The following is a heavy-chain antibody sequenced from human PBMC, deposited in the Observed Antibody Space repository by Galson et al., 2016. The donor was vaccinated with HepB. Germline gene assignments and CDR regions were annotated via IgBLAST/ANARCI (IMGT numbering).Heavy chain of an antibody. CDR3: ATKHRYCSGENCYYYGMDV. J-gene: IGHJ6*02. CDR2: IVPMFDIV. V-gene: IGHV1-69*10. Sequence: SVKVSCKASGGTFITYAVSWVRQAPGQGPQWMGGIVPMFDIVKYAENFQGRVTLTADKSTSTAYMELSSLRSQDTAVYYCATKHRYCSGENCYYYGMDVWGQGTTVTVSS. D-gene: IGHD2-15*01. CDR1: GGTFITYA.